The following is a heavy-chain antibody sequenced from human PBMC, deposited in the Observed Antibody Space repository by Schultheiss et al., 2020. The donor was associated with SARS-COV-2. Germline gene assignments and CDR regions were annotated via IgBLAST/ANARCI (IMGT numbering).Heavy chain of an antibody. V-gene: IGHV4-61*02. CDR1: GGSISSSSYY. D-gene: IGHD2-2*01. J-gene: IGHJ4*02. CDR2: IYTSGST. CDR3: ARGLSQLLLSYFDY. Sequence: SETLSLTCTVSGGSISSSSYYWSWIRQPAGKGLEWIGRIYTSGSTNYNPSLKSRVTISVDTSKNQFSLKLSSVTAADTAVYYCARGLSQLLLSYFDYWGQGTLVTVSS.